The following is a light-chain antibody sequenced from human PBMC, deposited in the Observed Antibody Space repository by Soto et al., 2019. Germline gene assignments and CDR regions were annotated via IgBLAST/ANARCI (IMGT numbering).Light chain of an antibody. CDR2: DVT. CDR3: SSYTTSNTRQIV. J-gene: IGLJ1*01. CDR1: SSDVGGYNY. Sequence: QSALTQPASVSGSPGQSITISCTGTSSDVGGYNYVSWYQHHPGKAPKLIIYDVTNRPSGVSNPFSGSKSGNTASLTISGLQPEDEADYYCSSYTTSNTRQIVFGTGTKVTVL. V-gene: IGLV2-14*03.